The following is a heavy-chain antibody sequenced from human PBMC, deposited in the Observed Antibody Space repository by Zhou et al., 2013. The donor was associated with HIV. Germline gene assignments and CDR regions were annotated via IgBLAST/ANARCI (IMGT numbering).Heavy chain of an antibody. CDR2: IITIFGTT. V-gene: IGHV1-69*12. D-gene: IGHD6-13*01. J-gene: IGHJ5*02. Sequence: QVQLVQSGTEVKKPGSSVKVSCKTSGGTFSSYAISWVRQAPGQGLEWMGGIITIFGTTNYAQNFQGRVTITADESTSTAYMELSSLRSEDTAVYYCARDMSAAGTYGWFDPWGQGTLVTVSS. CDR1: GGTFSSYA. CDR3: ARDMSAAGTYGWFDP.